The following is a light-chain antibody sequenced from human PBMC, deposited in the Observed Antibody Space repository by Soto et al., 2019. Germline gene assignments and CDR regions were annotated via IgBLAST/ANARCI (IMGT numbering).Light chain of an antibody. J-gene: IGKJ5*01. CDR3: QQRSNWPPIT. V-gene: IGKV3-11*01. CDR1: QSVKTF. Sequence: VLTQSPDSLSVSMGERATLSCRASQSVKTFLVWYQHRPGQAPRVLIYDASHRASGIPARFSGSGSGTDFTLTISSLEPEDAALYYCQQRSNWPPITFAQGTRLEI. CDR2: DAS.